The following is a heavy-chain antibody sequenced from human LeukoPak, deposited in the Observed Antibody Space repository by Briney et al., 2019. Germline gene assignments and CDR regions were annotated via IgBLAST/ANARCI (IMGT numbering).Heavy chain of an antibody. Sequence: PGGSLRLSCATSGVTFSSYAMHWLRQAPGKGLEWVAVISYDGSNKYYADSVKGRFTISRDNSKNTLYLQMNSLRAGDTAVYYCASDAREDIVVVPAASWGQGTLVTVSS. CDR1: GVTFSSYA. CDR3: ASDAREDIVVVPAAS. V-gene: IGHV3-30*04. D-gene: IGHD2-2*01. J-gene: IGHJ4*02. CDR2: ISYDGSNK.